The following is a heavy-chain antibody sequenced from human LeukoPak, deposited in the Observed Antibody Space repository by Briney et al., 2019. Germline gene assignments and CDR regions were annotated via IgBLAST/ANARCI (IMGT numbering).Heavy chain of an antibody. CDR3: ARALDSSSSRYRAFKY. D-gene: IGHD2-2*01. V-gene: IGHV3-7*01. Sequence: GGSLRLSCAASGFTLASYWMSWVRLAPGKGLEWVANIKQDGSEKYYVDSVKGRFTISRDNVKNSLYLQMNSVRAEDTAVYYCARALDSSSSRYRAFKYWGQGTLVTVSS. CDR2: IKQDGSEK. CDR1: GFTLASYW. J-gene: IGHJ4*02.